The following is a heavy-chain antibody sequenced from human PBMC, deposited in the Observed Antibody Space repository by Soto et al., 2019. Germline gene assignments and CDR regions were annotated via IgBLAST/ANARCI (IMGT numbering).Heavy chain of an antibody. J-gene: IGHJ4*02. CDR2: IYNSGNT. Sequence: KTXETLSLTCTVSGGSITSYDLSWIRQPPGKGLEWIGYIYNSGNTNYNPSLKSRVTISVDTSKNQFSLKLSSVTAADTAVYYCARTGYSSGFYYFDHWGQGTLVTVSS. CDR1: GGSITSYD. V-gene: IGHV4-59*01. CDR3: ARTGYSSGFYYFDH. D-gene: IGHD6-19*01.